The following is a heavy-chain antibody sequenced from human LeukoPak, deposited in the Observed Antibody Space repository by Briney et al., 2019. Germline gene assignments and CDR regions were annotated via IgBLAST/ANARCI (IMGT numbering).Heavy chain of an antibody. CDR1: GFTFSTYS. D-gene: IGHD3-3*01. Sequence: PGGSLRLSCAASGFTFSTYSMTWVRQAPGKGLEWVSFISSSSSYIYYADSVKGRFTISRDNAKNSLYLQMNSLRAEDTAVYYCARVKDPIFGVLFFGGQGTLVTVSS. J-gene: IGHJ4*02. CDR2: ISSSSSYI. CDR3: ARVKDPIFGVLFF. V-gene: IGHV3-21*01.